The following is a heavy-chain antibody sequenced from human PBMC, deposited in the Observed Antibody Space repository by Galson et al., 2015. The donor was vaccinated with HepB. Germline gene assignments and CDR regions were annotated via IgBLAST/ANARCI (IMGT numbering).Heavy chain of an antibody. Sequence: ASGGTFSSYAISWVRQAPGQGLEWMGRIIPILGIASNAQKFQGRVTITADKSTSTAYMELSSLRSEDTAVYYCARERDFYLGIYYSDYWGQGTLVTVSS. CDR3: ARERDFYLGIYYSDY. V-gene: IGHV1-69*04. CDR2: IIPILGIA. CDR1: GGTFSSYA. J-gene: IGHJ4*02. D-gene: IGHD7-27*01.